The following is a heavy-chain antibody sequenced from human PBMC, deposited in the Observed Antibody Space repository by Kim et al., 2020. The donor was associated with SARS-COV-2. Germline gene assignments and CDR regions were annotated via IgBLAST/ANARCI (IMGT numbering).Heavy chain of an antibody. V-gene: IGHV3-74*01. J-gene: IGHJ5*02. Sequence: AGSVKGRFTISRDNAKNTLYLQMNSLRAEDTAVYYCAEKDCSGGSCAFDPWGQGTLVTVSS. D-gene: IGHD2-15*01. CDR3: AEKDCSGGSCAFDP.